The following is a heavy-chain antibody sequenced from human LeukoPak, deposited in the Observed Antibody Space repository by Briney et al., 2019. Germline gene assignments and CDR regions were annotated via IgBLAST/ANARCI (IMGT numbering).Heavy chain of an antibody. CDR1: DGSISSSTYY. Sequence: SETLSLTCTVSDGSISSSTYYWSWIRQPAGKGLEWIGRIYTSGSTNYNPSLKSRVTISVDTSKNQFSLKLSSVTAADTAVYYCARSLGGYNYPWGQGTLVTVSS. J-gene: IGHJ5*02. CDR3: ARSLGGYNYP. D-gene: IGHD5-24*01. V-gene: IGHV4-61*02. CDR2: IYTSGST.